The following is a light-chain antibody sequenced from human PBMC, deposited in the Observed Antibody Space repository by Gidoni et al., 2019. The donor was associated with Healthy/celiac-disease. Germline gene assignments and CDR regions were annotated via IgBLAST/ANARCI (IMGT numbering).Light chain of an antibody. J-gene: IGLJ2*01. CDR1: SSDVGGYNY. Sequence: QSALTPPRSVSGSTGQSVTISCTGTSSDVGGYNYVSWYQQHPGKAPKLMIYDVSKRPSGVPDRFSGSKSGNTASLTISGLQAEDEADYYCCSYAGSVVFGGGTKLTVL. CDR3: CSYAGSVV. V-gene: IGLV2-11*01. CDR2: DVS.